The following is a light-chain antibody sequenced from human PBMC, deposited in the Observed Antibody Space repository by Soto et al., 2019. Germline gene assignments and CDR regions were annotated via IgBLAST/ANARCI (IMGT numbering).Light chain of an antibody. J-gene: IGKJ4*01. CDR2: ATS. CDR1: QSVSSN. V-gene: IGKV3-15*01. CDR3: QQNYSNPLT. Sequence: DIVMTQSPSTLSVSPGERAPLSCRASQSVSSNLAWYQQKPGQTPRLLIYATSTRATGIPSRFSGSGSGTEFTLTISSLQPEDFATYYCQQNYSNPLTFGGGTKVDI.